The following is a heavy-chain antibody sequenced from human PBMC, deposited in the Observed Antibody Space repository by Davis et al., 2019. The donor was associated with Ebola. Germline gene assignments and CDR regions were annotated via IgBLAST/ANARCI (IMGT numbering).Heavy chain of an antibody. D-gene: IGHD1-1*01. CDR3: ARGVGYGGFDP. V-gene: IGHV4-34*01. CDR2: INHSGST. CDR1: GGSFSSYY. Sequence: SETLSLTCAVYGGSFSSYYWSWIRQPPGKGLEWIGEINHSGSTNYNPSLKSRVTISVDTSKNQFSLKLSSVTAADTAVYYCARGVGYGGFDPWGQGTLVTVSS. J-gene: IGHJ5*02.